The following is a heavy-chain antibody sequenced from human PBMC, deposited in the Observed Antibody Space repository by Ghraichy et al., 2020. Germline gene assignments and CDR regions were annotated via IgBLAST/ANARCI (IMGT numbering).Heavy chain of an antibody. V-gene: IGHV3-48*01. CDR1: GFTLSTYS. D-gene: IGHD2-2*01. Sequence: GGSLRLSCAASGFTLSTYSMNWVRQAPGKGLEWVSYISSSSSTIYYADSVKGRFTISRDNAKNSLYLQMNSLRAEDTAVYYCARYCSSTNCYLFVPPYYYAMDVWGQGTTVTVSS. CDR3: ARYCSSTNCYLFVPPYYYAMDV. J-gene: IGHJ6*02. CDR2: ISSSSSTI.